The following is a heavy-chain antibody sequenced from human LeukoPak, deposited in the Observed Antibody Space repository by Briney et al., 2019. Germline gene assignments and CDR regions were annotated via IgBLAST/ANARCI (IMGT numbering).Heavy chain of an antibody. Sequence: ASVKVSCKASGYTVTSYGVSWVRQAPGQGLEWMGWISINNGNTNYAQKLQGRVTMTTDTSTSTAYMELRSLRSDDTAVYYCARNYALGSHRIDYWGQGTLVTVSS. CDR3: ARNYALGSHRIDY. CDR1: GYTVTSYG. V-gene: IGHV1-18*01. CDR2: ISINNGNT. D-gene: IGHD3-10*01. J-gene: IGHJ4*02.